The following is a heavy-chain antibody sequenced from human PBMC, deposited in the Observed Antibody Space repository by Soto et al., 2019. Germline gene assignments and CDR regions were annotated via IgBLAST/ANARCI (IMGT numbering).Heavy chain of an antibody. D-gene: IGHD3-9*01. Sequence: PGGSLRLSCAASGFTFSSYSMNWVRQAPGKGLEWVSSISSSSSYIYYADSVKGRFTISRDNAKNSLYLQMNSLRAEDTAVYYCARHYDILTGYLNRKYYYYGMDVWGQGTTVTSP. CDR1: GFTFSSYS. V-gene: IGHV3-21*01. CDR3: ARHYDILTGYLNRKYYYYGMDV. J-gene: IGHJ6*02. CDR2: ISSSSSYI.